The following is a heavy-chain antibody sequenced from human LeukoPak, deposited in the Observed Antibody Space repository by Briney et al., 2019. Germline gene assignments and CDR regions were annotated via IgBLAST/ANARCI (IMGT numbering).Heavy chain of an antibody. V-gene: IGHV1-18*01. CDR3: ARDQRMTTVTTADY. Sequence: GASVKVSCNASGYTFTNNGINWVRQAPGQGLEWMGWVSAYNGYTNYAQKLQGRVTMTTDTSTSTAYMELRSLRSDDTAIYYCARDQRMTTVTTADYWGQGTLVTVSS. D-gene: IGHD4-11*01. CDR1: GYTFTNNG. CDR2: VSAYNGYT. J-gene: IGHJ4*02.